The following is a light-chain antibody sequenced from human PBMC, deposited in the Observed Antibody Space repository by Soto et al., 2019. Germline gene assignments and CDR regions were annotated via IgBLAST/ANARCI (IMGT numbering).Light chain of an antibody. CDR3: QQYYKWPPERA. CDR1: QSVSSN. CDR2: GAS. J-gene: IGKJ3*01. Sequence: EIGMTQSPATLSVSPGERATLSCRASQSVSSNLAWYQQKPGQAPRLLIYGASTRATGTPARFSGSGSGTEFTLTISSLQSEDFAIYYCQQYYKWPPERAFGPGTKVEIQ. V-gene: IGKV3-15*01.